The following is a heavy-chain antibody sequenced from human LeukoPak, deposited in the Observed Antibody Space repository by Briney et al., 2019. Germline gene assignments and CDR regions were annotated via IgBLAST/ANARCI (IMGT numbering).Heavy chain of an antibody. CDR1: GYTFTSYY. CDR3: AREEGNLFTY. J-gene: IGHJ4*02. V-gene: IGHV1-69*13. Sequence: SVKVSCKASGYTFTSYYIHWVRQAPGQGLEWMGGIIPIFGTANYAQKFQGRVTITADESTSTAYMELSSLRSEDTAVYYCAREEGNLFTYWGQGTLVTVSS. D-gene: IGHD3-10*01. CDR2: IIPIFGTA.